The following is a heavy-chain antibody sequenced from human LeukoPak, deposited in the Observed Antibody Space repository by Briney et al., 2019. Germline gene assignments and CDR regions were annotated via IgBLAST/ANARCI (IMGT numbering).Heavy chain of an antibody. CDR3: ALLVATTGFDY. V-gene: IGHV1-18*01. J-gene: IGHJ4*02. D-gene: IGHD5-12*01. Sequence: GASVKVSCKASGYTFTSYGISWVRQAPGQGLEWMGWISAYNGNTNYAQKLQGRVTMTTDTSTSTAYMELRSLRSDDAAVYYCALLVATTGFDYWGQGTLVTVSS. CDR2: ISAYNGNT. CDR1: GYTFTSYG.